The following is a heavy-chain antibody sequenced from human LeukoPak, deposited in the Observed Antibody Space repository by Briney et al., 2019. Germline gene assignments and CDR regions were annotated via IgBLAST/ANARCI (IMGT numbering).Heavy chain of an antibody. CDR3: AKGAELRFLEWLSNPKYYFDY. J-gene: IGHJ4*02. D-gene: IGHD3-3*01. CDR1: GFTFSSYA. V-gene: IGHV3-23*01. Sequence: GGSLRLSCAASGFTFSSYAMSWVRQAPGKGLEWVSAISGSGGSTYYADSVKGRFTISRDNSKNTLYLQMNSLRAEDTAVYYCAKGAELRFLEWLSNPKYYFDYWGQGTLVIVSS. CDR2: ISGSGGST.